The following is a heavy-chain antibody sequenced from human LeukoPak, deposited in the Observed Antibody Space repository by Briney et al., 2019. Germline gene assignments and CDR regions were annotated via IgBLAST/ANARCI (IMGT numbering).Heavy chain of an antibody. V-gene: IGHV3-21*04. CDR2: VSSSSAYI. CDR3: ARGGLGSDAFDI. Sequence: GGSLRLSCAASGFTFINYNMNWVRQAPGKGLEWVSSVSSSSAYIYYADSVKGRFTISRDNAKNSLYLQMNSLRAEDTALYYCARGGLGSDAFDIWGQGTMVTVSS. D-gene: IGHD3/OR15-3a*01. J-gene: IGHJ3*02. CDR1: GFTFINYN.